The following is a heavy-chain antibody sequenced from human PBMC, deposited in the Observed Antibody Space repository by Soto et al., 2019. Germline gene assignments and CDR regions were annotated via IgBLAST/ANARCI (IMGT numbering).Heavy chain of an antibody. V-gene: IGHV1-69*14. Sequence: QVRLVQSGAEVKKPGSSVRVSCKASGDTFSTYAFSWVRQAPGHGLEWMGGIIPLFDTATYAQRFQGRVTITADKATSTIYMELSSLLSEDAAVYFCASTPPNDNGDLDAYEVWGHGTMVTVS. D-gene: IGHD4-17*01. CDR3: ASTPPNDNGDLDAYEV. J-gene: IGHJ3*01. CDR2: IIPLFDTA. CDR1: GDTFSTYA.